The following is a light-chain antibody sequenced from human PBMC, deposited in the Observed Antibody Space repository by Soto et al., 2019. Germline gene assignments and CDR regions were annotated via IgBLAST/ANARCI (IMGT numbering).Light chain of an antibody. CDR2: EGT. CDR1: TSDVGGYNL. V-gene: IGLV2-23*01. J-gene: IGLJ1*01. CDR3: CSYASSSSDV. Sequence: QSALTQPASVSGSPGQSITISCSGTTSDVGGYNLVSWYQQHTAKAPKLLIYEGTQRPSGVSSRFSGSKSGNTASLTISWLQAEYEADYYCCSYASSSSDVFGTGTKVTVL.